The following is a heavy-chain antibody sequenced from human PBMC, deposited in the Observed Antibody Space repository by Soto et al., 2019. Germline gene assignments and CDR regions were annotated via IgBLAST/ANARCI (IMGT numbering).Heavy chain of an antibody. J-gene: IGHJ4*02. CDR1: GGLFSSYP. CDR2: IIPVFHTA. Sequence: QAQLVQSGAEVKKPGSSVKVSCKASGGLFSSYPISWVRQVPGQGLEWMGGIIPVFHTAYYTQWYQGRVTITEDESTNTAYMEMSSLISEGTAMYFCARGGSGSTWFIEFWGQGTRVPVSS. D-gene: IGHD3-22*01. CDR3: ARGGSGSTWFIEF. V-gene: IGHV1-69*01.